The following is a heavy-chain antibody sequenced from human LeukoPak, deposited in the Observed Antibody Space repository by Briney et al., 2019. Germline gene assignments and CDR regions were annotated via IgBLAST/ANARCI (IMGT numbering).Heavy chain of an antibody. D-gene: IGHD6-19*01. V-gene: IGHV3-11*06. Sequence: GGSLRLSCEASGFSVSKNYMNWVRQAPGKGLAWVSNVSSSNSYTNYADSVKGRFTISRDNAEKSLHLQMNSLRVEDPAVYYCARAYSGGWWGIDYWGQGTLVTVSS. CDR1: GFSVSKNY. CDR2: VSSSNSYT. J-gene: IGHJ4*02. CDR3: ARAYSGGWWGIDY.